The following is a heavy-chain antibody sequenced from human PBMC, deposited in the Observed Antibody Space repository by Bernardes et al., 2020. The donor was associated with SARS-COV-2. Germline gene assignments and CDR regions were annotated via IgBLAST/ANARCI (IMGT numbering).Heavy chain of an antibody. CDR1: GYTFTSYW. V-gene: IGHV5-51*01. D-gene: IGHD4-17*01. CDR3: ARHGDYGDFFDY. Sequence: GESLKISCQGSGYTFTSYWIAWLSQMPGKGLEWRGNIYPGDSDTRYSPSFPGQVTISADKSISTAYLQWSSLKASDSAMYYCARHGDYGDFFDYWGQGTLVTVSS. J-gene: IGHJ4*02. CDR2: IYPGDSDT.